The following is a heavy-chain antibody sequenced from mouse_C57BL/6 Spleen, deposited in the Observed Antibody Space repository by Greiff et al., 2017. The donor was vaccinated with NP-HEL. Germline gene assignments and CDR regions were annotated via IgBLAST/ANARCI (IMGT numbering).Heavy chain of an antibody. V-gene: IGHV1-85*01. CDR2: IYPRDGST. D-gene: IGHD2-10*01. CDR3: ASAYYPYAMDY. J-gene: IGHJ4*01. CDR1: GYTFTSYD. Sequence: VHLVESGPELVKPGASVKLSCKASGYTFTSYDINWVKQRPGQGLEWIGWIYPRDGSTKYNEKFKGKATLTVDTSSSTAYMELHSLTSEDSAVYFCASAYYPYAMDYWGQGTSVTVSS.